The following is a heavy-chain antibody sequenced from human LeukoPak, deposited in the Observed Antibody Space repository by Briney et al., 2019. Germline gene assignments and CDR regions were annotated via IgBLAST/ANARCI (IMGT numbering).Heavy chain of an antibody. D-gene: IGHD1-7*01. CDR1: GYSISSGYF. CDR3: TREIAGTTVHY. J-gene: IGHJ4*01. V-gene: IGHV4-38-2*02. CDR2: VYSTGRA. Sequence: PSETLSLTCTVSGYSISSGYFWGRIRQPPGKGLEWIGSVYSTGRAFYNPSLASRLTISMDTSNNQFSLQLTSVTAADAAVYYCTREIAGTTVHYWGHGTLVTVSS.